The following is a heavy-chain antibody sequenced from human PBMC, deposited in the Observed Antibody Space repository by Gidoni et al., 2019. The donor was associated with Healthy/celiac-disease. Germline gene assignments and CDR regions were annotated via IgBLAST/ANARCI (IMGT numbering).Heavy chain of an antibody. Sequence: EVQLVESGGGLVKPGGAVRGAGAASGCNYSSYSMNWVRQSPGKGRAWVSSISSSSSYIYYADSVKGRFTISRDNAKNSLYLQMNSLRAEDTAVYYCARDSPGLAVAGAFDYWGQGTLVTVSS. CDR1: GCNYSSYS. D-gene: IGHD6-19*01. J-gene: IGHJ4*02. V-gene: IGHV3-21*01. CDR3: ARDSPGLAVAGAFDY. CDR2: ISSSSSYI.